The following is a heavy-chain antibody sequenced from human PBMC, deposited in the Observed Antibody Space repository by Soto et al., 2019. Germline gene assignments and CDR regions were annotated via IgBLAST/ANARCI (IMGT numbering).Heavy chain of an antibody. Sequence: QVQLQQWGAGLLKPSETLSLTCAVYGGSFSGYYWSWIRQPPGKGLEWIGEINHSGSTNYNPSLKSRVTISVDTSKNQFSLKLSSVTAADTAVYYCARAHPDYGDYTFDYWGQGTLVTVSS. J-gene: IGHJ4*02. D-gene: IGHD4-17*01. V-gene: IGHV4-34*01. CDR3: ARAHPDYGDYTFDY. CDR2: INHSGST. CDR1: GGSFSGYY.